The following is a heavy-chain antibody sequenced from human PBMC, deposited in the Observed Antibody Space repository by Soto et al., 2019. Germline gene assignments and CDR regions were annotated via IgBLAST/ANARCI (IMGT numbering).Heavy chain of an antibody. CDR3: ANGGERDYYDHSGSR. D-gene: IGHD3-22*01. V-gene: IGHV1-69*12. CDR1: GGTFSNYA. CDR2: IIPIFGTV. Sequence: QVQLVQSGAEVKKPGSSVKVSCKASGGTFSNYALDWVRQAPGQGLEWMGGIIPIFGTVRHAQNFQGRVTITADESTATAYMELSSLRYEDTAMYDCANGGERDYYDHSGSRWGQGTLVTVSS. J-gene: IGHJ1*01.